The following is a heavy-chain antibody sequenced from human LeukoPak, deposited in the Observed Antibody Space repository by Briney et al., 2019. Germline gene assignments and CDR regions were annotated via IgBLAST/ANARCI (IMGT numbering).Heavy chain of an antibody. CDR2: IIPIFGTA. J-gene: IGHJ5*02. CDR3: ARGTSARYNWNDKGAAFDP. CDR1: GGTFSIYA. D-gene: IGHD1-1*01. Sequence: ASVKVSFTASGGTFSIYAISWVRQAPGQGLEWMGGIIPIFGTANYAQKFQGRVTITADESTSTAYMELSSLRSEDTAVYYCARGTSARYNWNDKGAAFDPWGQGTLVTVSS. V-gene: IGHV1-69*13.